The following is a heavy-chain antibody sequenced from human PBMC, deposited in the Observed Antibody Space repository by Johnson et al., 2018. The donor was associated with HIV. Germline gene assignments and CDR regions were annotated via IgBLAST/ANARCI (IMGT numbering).Heavy chain of an antibody. J-gene: IGHJ3*02. V-gene: IGHV3-30*04. D-gene: IGHD3-22*01. CDR3: ARPITMIVVVTHDAFDI. CDR2: ISYDGSNK. Sequence: QVQLVESGGGVVQPGRSLRLSCAASGFIFSSFAMHWVRQAPGKGLEWVGVISYDGSNKYYADSVKGRFTISRDHSKNTLYLQMNSLRAEDTAVYYCARPITMIVVVTHDAFDIWGQGTMVTVSS. CDR1: GFIFSSFA.